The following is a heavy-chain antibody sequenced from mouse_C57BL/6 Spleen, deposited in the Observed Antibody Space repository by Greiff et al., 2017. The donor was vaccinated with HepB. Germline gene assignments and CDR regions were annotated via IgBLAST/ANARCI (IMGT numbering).Heavy chain of an antibody. CDR2: INPSNGGT. CDR1: GYTFTSYW. Sequence: QVQLQQSGTELVKPGASVKLSCKASGYTFTSYWMHWVKQRPGQGLEWIGNINPSNGGTNYNEKFKSKATLTVDKSSSTAYMQLSSLTSEDSAVYYCATSSHYYGSSYWYFDVWGTGTTVTVSS. V-gene: IGHV1-53*01. D-gene: IGHD1-1*01. J-gene: IGHJ1*03. CDR3: ATSSHYYGSSYWYFDV.